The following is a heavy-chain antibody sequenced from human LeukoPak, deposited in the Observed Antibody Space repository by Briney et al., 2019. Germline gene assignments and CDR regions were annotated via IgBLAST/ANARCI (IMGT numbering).Heavy chain of an antibody. CDR2: ILSDGTGT. D-gene: IGHD4-17*01. J-gene: IGHJ3*02. CDR1: GFALSDYW. Sequence: GESLRLSCVASGFALSDYWIHWVRQAPGKGPVWVSRILSDGTGTGYADFVKGRFTISRDNSKNTLYLQMNSVRAEETAVYYCASYDYGDYVGNAFDIWGQGTMVTVSS. CDR3: ASYDYGDYVGNAFDI. V-gene: IGHV3-74*01.